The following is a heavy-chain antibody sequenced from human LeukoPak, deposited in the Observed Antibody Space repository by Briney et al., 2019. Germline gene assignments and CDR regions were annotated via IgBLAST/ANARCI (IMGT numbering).Heavy chain of an antibody. CDR3: AKEHTAMVYGRAIFDY. Sequence: GGSLRLSCAGSGFTFSSYWMNWVRQAPEKGLEWVANIKQDGSEKDYVDSVKGRFTISRDNAKNTLYLQMNSLRAEDTAVYYCAKEHTAMVYGRAIFDYWGQGTLVTVSS. V-gene: IGHV3-7*01. J-gene: IGHJ4*02. CDR2: IKQDGSEK. CDR1: GFTFSSYW. D-gene: IGHD5-18*01.